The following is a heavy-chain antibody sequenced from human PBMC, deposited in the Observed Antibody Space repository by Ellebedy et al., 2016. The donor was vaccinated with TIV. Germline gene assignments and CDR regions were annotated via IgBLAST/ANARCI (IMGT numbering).Heavy chain of an antibody. Sequence: GESLKISCSASGFTFSHYAMHWVRQAPGKGLEYVSAINNNGGNTYYADSVEGRFTISRDNAKKTLYLEMSGLRSDDTAVYYCARESVRYFDWDYWGQGTLVAV. V-gene: IGHV3-64*04. CDR2: INNNGGNT. D-gene: IGHD3-9*01. CDR1: GFTFSHYA. J-gene: IGHJ4*02. CDR3: ARESVRYFDWDY.